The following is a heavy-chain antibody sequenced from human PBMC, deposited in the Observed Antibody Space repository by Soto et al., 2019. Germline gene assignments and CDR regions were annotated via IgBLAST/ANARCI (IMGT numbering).Heavy chain of an antibody. CDR1: GGSISSGTYY. CDR2: MFYSGST. Sequence: SETLSLTCTVSGGSISSGTYYWSWIRQHPGEGLEWIAYMFYSGSTYYNPSLKSRVTISVDTSKNQFSLKLRSMTAADTAVYYCARARRPPAGLCYYYMDVWGKGTTVTVSS. J-gene: IGHJ6*03. V-gene: IGHV4-31*03. CDR3: ARARRPPAGLCYYYMDV. D-gene: IGHD6-25*01.